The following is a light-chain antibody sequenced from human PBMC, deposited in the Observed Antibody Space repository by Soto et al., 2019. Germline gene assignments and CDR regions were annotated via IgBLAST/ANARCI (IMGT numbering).Light chain of an antibody. CDR2: ATS. CDR3: QQYTNTNNPWM. CDR1: QSLSSN. Sequence: EIVLTQSPDTLYVSPGERATLSCRASQSLSSNVAWYQQRPRQAPRLLIYATSSRASDVPARFSGSGSGTEFTLTIASLQSEDFAIYYCQQYTNTNNPWMFGQGTKVEI. V-gene: IGKV3-15*01. J-gene: IGKJ1*01.